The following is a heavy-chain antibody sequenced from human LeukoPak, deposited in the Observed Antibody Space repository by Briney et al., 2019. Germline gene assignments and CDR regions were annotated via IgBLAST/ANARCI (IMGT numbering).Heavy chain of an antibody. Sequence: ASVKVSCKASGYTFTGYYMHWVRQAPGQGLEWMGWINPNSGGTNYAQKFQGRVTMTRDTSISTAYMELSRLRSDDTAVYYCARAGVSRAVAARVDYWGQGTLVTVSS. D-gene: IGHD6-19*01. CDR2: INPNSGGT. J-gene: IGHJ4*02. V-gene: IGHV1-2*02. CDR1: GYTFTGYY. CDR3: ARAGVSRAVAARVDY.